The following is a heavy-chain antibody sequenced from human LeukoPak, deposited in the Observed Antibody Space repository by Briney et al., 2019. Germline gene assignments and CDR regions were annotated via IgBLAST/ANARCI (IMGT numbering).Heavy chain of an antibody. V-gene: IGHV3-30*02. CDR1: GFTFSSYG. CDR2: IRYDGSNK. Sequence: GGSLRLSCAASGFTFSSYGMHWVRQAPGKGLEWVAFIRYDGSNKYYADSVKGRFTISRDNSKNTLYLQMNSLRAEDTAVYYCAKDLGSYSVFDYWGQGTLVTVSS. D-gene: IGHD1-26*01. J-gene: IGHJ4*02. CDR3: AKDLGSYSVFDY.